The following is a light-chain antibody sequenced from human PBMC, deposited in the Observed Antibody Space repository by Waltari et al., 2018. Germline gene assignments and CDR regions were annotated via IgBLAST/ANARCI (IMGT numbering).Light chain of an antibody. CDR2: DAS. V-gene: IGKV3-11*01. CDR3: QQRFTGPSIS. Sequence: EIVLTQSPATLSLSPGERATLSCRTSQSVNSYLAWYQHKPGQAPRLLIDDASNRATGIPGRFSGSGSGTDFSLTSRSLEPDDFALDYWQQRFTGPSISFGQGTRLEIK. CDR1: QSVNSY. J-gene: IGKJ5*01.